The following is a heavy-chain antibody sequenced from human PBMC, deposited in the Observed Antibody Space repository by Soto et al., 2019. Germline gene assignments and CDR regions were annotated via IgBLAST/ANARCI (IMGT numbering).Heavy chain of an antibody. J-gene: IGHJ4*02. V-gene: IGHV4-59*08. CDR2: IYYSGST. CDR1: GGSISSYY. CDR3: ARWGGDYAIFDY. D-gene: IGHD4-17*01. Sequence: SETLSLTCTVSGGSISSYYWSWIRQPPGKGLEWIGYIYYSGSTNYNPSLKSRVTISVDTSKNQFSLKLSSVTAADTAVYYCARWGGDYAIFDYWGQGTLVTVSS.